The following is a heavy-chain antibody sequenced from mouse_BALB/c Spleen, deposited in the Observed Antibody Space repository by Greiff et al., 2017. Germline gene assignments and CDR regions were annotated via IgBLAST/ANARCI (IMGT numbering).Heavy chain of an antibody. CDR2: IWSGGST. D-gene: IGHD1-1*01. V-gene: IGHV2-2*02. CDR1: GFSLTSYG. Sequence: QVQLQESGPGLVQPSQSLSITCTVSGFSLTSYGVHWVRQSPGKGLEWLGVIWSGGSTDYNAAFISRLSISKDNSKSQVFFKMNSLQANDTAIYYCARGKSYYGSSYWFAYWGQGTLVTVSA. CDR3: ARGKSYYGSSYWFAY. J-gene: IGHJ3*01.